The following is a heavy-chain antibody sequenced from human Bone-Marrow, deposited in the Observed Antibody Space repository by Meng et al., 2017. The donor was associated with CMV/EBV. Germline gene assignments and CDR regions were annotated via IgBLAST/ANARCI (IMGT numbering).Heavy chain of an antibody. J-gene: IGHJ6*02. CDR3: ARASTYYYYGMDV. CDR2: ISSSGSTI. Sequence: GGSLRLSCAASGFTFSSYEMNWVRQAPGKGLEWVSYISSSGSTIYYADSVKGRFTISRDNAKNLLYLQMNSLRAEDTAVYYCARASTYYYYGMDVCGQGTTVTVSS. V-gene: IGHV3-48*03. CDR1: GFTFSSYE.